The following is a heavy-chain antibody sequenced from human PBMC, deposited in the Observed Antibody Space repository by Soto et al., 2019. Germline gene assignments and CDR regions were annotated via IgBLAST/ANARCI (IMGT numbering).Heavy chain of an antibody. Sequence: GESLKISCQRSGYIFTSYWIGWVRHMPGKGLEWMGLIYPDDSDSRYSPSFQGRVTISADKSTSTAYLQWSSLKASDSAIYFCARQLYTTSSFPAFWGQGTLVTVSS. V-gene: IGHV5-51*01. CDR3: ARQLYTTSSFPAF. CDR1: GYIFTSYW. J-gene: IGHJ1*01. CDR2: IYPDDSDS. D-gene: IGHD6-6*01.